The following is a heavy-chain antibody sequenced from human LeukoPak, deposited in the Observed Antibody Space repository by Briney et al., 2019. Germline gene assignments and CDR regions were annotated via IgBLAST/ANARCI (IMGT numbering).Heavy chain of an antibody. CDR2: INSGSTQT. J-gene: IGHJ5*02. D-gene: IGHD4-23*01. CDR1: GFTFMTYG. V-gene: IGHV3-21*01. Sequence: GGSLRLSCAASGFTFMTYGMNWVRQAPGKGLEWVSSINSGSTQTYYADSVKGRFTIARDNAKNSLYLQMNSLRAEDTAVYYCTARGLVTPNWFDPWGQGTLVTVSS. CDR3: TARGLVTPNWFDP.